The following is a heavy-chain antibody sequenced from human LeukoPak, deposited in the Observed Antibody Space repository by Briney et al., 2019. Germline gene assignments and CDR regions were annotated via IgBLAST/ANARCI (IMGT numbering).Heavy chain of an antibody. D-gene: IGHD2-21*01. CDR3: ATSDRLDWGPYLIGP. CDR1: GYSFSDYY. V-gene: IGHV1-2*02. J-gene: IGHJ5*02. CDR2: INPNNGGT. Sequence: ASVKVSCKTSGYSFSDYYLHWVRQAPGQGLEWMGWINPNNGGTSSAQKFQGRFTMTRDPSITAVDMELSWLTSDDTAIYYCATSDRLDWGPYLIGPWGQGTLVTVSS.